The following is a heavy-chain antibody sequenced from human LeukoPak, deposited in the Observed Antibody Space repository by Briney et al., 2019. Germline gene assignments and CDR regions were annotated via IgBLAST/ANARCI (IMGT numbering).Heavy chain of an antibody. V-gene: IGHV4-39*01. CDR1: GGSVSSRSYY. CDR2: VYYTGTT. J-gene: IGHJ4*02. D-gene: IGHD4-23*01. CDR3: ARLSYGGNSESYFDH. Sequence: PSEALSLTCTVSGGSVSSRSYYWGWIRQPPGKGLEWIGNVYYTGTTYYNPSLKSRVTISVDTSKNQFSLKLSSVTAADTAVYYCARLSYGGNSESYFDHWGQGTLVTVSS.